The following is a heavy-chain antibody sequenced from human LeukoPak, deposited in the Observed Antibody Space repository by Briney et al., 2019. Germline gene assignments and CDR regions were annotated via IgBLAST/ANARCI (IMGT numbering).Heavy chain of an antibody. Sequence: VASVKVSCKGSRRTFSSYAISWVRQAPGQGLDWMGRIFPIFGTADSAQKLQARVTITTDESTSTAYMELSSLRSEDTAVYYCAIFSVEMATIDAFDIWGQGTTVTVSS. V-gene: IGHV1-69*05. J-gene: IGHJ3*02. CDR2: IFPIFGTA. D-gene: IGHD5-24*01. CDR1: RRTFSSYA. CDR3: AIFSVEMATIDAFDI.